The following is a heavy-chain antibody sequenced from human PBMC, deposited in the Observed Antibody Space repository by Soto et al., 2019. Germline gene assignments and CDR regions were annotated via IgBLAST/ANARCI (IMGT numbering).Heavy chain of an antibody. CDR3: ASPVHTGDTAMVRDYYGMDV. CDR1: GGTFSSYA. CDR2: IIPIFGTA. Sequence: ASVKVSCKASGGTFSSYAISWVRQAPGQGLEWMGGIIPIFGTANYAQKFQGRVTITADESTSTAYMELSSLRSEDTAVYYCASPVHTGDTAMVRDYYGMDVWGQGTTVTVSS. V-gene: IGHV1-69*13. J-gene: IGHJ6*02. D-gene: IGHD5-18*01.